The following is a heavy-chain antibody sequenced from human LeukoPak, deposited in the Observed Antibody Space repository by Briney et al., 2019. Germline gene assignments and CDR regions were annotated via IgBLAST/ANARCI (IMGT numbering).Heavy chain of an antibody. D-gene: IGHD6-19*01. Sequence: SCKASGGTFSSYGMHWVRQAPGKGLEWVAVIWYDGSNKYYADSVKGRFTISRDNSKNTLYLQMNSLRAEDTAVYYRARDQSKQWLIHPQYYFDYWGQGTLVTVSS. CDR1: GGTFSSYG. CDR2: IWYDGSNK. CDR3: ARDQSKQWLIHPQYYFDY. V-gene: IGHV3-33*01. J-gene: IGHJ4*02.